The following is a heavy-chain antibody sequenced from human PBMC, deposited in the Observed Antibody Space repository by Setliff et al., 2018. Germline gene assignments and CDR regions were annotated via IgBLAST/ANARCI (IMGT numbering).Heavy chain of an antibody. D-gene: IGHD2-15*01. Sequence: ASVKVSCKASGGMPGTYSISWVRQAPGQGLEWMGAIIPIFGTPNYAQKFQDRVTITAGVSTSTAYMELSSLRSDDTAVYYCARDGAYCSGGSCYSFDYWGQGTPVTVSS. CDR1: GGMPGTYS. V-gene: IGHV1-69*13. CDR2: IIPIFGTP. CDR3: ARDGAYCSGGSCYSFDY. J-gene: IGHJ4*02.